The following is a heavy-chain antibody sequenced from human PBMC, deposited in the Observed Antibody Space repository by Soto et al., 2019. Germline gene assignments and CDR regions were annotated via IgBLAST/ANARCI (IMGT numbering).Heavy chain of an antibody. J-gene: IGHJ6*02. V-gene: IGHV4-31*03. CDR3: ARDYYGMDV. CDR2: VYYSGST. CDR1: GGSISSGGYY. Sequence: PSETLSLTCTVSGGSISSGGYYWNWIRQHPGKGLEWIGYVYYSGSTYYTPSLRSRVTMSADTSKNQFSLKLSSVTAADTALYYCARDYYGMDVWGQGTTVTVSS.